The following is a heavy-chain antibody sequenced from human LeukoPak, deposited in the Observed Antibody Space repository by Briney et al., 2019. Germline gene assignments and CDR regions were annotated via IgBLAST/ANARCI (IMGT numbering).Heavy chain of an antibody. J-gene: IGHJ4*02. CDR1: GYTFSDYY. V-gene: IGHV1-2*02. Sequence: GASVKVSCKASGYTFSDYYIDWVRQAPGQGLEWLGWINPNSGGTNYAQKFQGRVTMTRDTSTGTAYMELSRLRSDDTAMYYCARMHSSGWTIVVFDYWGQGTLVTVSS. CDR3: ARMHSSGWTIVVFDY. CDR2: INPNSGGT. D-gene: IGHD6-19*01.